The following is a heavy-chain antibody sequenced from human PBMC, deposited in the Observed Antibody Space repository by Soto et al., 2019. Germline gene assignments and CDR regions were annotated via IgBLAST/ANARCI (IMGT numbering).Heavy chain of an antibody. J-gene: IGHJ4*02. V-gene: IGHV4-59*08. D-gene: IGHD2-15*01. CDR3: ASRGTTTDCSGGSCYARGFDY. CDR1: GVSISTYY. CDR2: IYYTGST. Sequence: SETLSLTCTVSGVSISTYYWSWIRQPPGKGLEWIGYIYYTGSTYYNPSLKSRVTISVDTSKNQFSLKLSSVTAADTAVYYCASRGTTTDCSGGSCYARGFDYWGQGTLVTVSS.